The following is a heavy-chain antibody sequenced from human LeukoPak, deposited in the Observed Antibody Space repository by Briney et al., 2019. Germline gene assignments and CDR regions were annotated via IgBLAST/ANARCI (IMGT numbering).Heavy chain of an antibody. Sequence: RASVKVSCKASGYTFTSNYTHWVRQAPGQGLEWMGMIYPRDGSTSYAQKFQGRVTVTRDTSTSTVHMELSGLRSEDTAVYYCARDQEGFDYWGQGTLVTVSS. CDR2: IYPRDGST. V-gene: IGHV1-46*01. CDR3: ARDQEGFDY. CDR1: GYTFTSNY. J-gene: IGHJ4*02.